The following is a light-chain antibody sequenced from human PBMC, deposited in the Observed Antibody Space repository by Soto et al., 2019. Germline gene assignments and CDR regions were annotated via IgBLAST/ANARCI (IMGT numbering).Light chain of an antibody. V-gene: IGKV1-9*01. J-gene: IGKJ4*01. CDR3: QQLIAYPLR. Sequence: IQLTQSPSSLSASVGDRVTITCRASQGVSRYLAWYQQKPGKTPKLLISLTSTLQSGVPSRFSGGGSGTEFTLTISSLQPGDFATYYCQQLIAYPLRFGGGTKVQIK. CDR2: LTS. CDR1: QGVSRY.